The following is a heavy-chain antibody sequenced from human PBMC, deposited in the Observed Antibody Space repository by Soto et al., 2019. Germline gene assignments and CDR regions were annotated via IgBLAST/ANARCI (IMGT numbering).Heavy chain of an antibody. CDR1: GGSFNDYY. J-gene: IGHJ6*02. CDR3: ARGLQRRFGGYKGLGHYGMDV. D-gene: IGHD5-12*01. CDR2: IHHSGST. V-gene: IGHV4-34*02. Sequence: QVQLQQWGAGLLKPSETLSLTCAVYGGSFNDYYWTWIRQSPGKGLEWIGEIHHSGSTDYNPSLKSRVTMSVDTSQSQFSLNLTSVTAADTALYYCARGLQRRFGGYKGLGHYGMDVWGQGTTVTVSS.